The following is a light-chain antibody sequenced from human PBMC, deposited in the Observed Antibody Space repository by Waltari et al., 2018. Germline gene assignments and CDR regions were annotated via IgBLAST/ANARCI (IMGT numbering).Light chain of an antibody. CDR2: EDN. CDR3: QSYDSSEHYV. CDR1: SGSIPSHP. Sequence: NFMLTQPHSVSESPGKTVTIPCTRNSGSIPSHPVRWYQQRPGSAPTTVIYEDNQRPSGVPDRFSGSIDSSSNSASLTISGLKTEDEADYYCQSYDSSEHYVFGSGTKVTVL. J-gene: IGLJ1*01. V-gene: IGLV6-57*04.